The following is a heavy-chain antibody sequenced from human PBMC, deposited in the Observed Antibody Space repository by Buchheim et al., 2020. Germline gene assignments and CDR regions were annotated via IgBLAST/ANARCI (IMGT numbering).Heavy chain of an antibody. J-gene: IGHJ6*02. CDR3: ARGEYQLLSTHYYYYGMDV. Sequence: EVQLVESGGGLVQPGGSLRLSCAASGFTFSSYWMHWVRQAPGKGLVWVSRINSDGSSTSYADSVKGRCTISRDNAKNTLYLQMNSLSAEDTAVYYCARGEYQLLSTHYYYYGMDVWGQGTT. CDR2: INSDGSST. D-gene: IGHD2-2*01. V-gene: IGHV3-74*01. CDR1: GFTFSSYW.